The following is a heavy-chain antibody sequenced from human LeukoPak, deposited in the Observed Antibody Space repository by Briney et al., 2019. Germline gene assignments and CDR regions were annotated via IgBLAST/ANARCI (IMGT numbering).Heavy chain of an antibody. CDR3: ARRYGSSWYSETDY. J-gene: IGHJ4*02. CDR1: GGSISSSSYY. CDR2: TYYSGST. Sequence: TSETLSLTCTVSGGSISSSSYYWGWIRQPPGKGLVWIGSTYYSGSTSYNPSLKSRVTISVDTSKNQFSLKLSSVTAADTAVYYCARRYGSSWYSETDYWGQGTLVTVSS. D-gene: IGHD6-13*01. V-gene: IGHV4-39*01.